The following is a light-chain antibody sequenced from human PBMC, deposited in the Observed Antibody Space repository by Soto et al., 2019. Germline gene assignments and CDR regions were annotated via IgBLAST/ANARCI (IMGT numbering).Light chain of an antibody. Sequence: DIQMTQSPSSLSASVGDRVTITCRASQRISSYLHWYQQKPGKAPKLLIYAASSLQSGVPSRFSGSGSGTDFTLTISSLQPEDFATYYCQQSYSTPPTFGGGTKVEIK. J-gene: IGKJ4*01. V-gene: IGKV1-39*01. CDR1: QRISSY. CDR2: AAS. CDR3: QQSYSTPPT.